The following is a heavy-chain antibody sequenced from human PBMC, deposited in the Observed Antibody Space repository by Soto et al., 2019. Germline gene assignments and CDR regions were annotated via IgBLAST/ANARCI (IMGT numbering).Heavy chain of an antibody. J-gene: IGHJ4*02. D-gene: IGHD4-17*01. Sequence: RGGSLRLSCAASGFTFSSYAMSGGRQAPGKGLEWVSAISGSGGSTYYADSVKGRFTISRDNSKNTLYLQMNSLRAEDTAVYYCAKDQGYGDYLDYWGQGTLVTVSS. CDR3: AKDQGYGDYLDY. V-gene: IGHV3-23*01. CDR2: ISGSGGST. CDR1: GFTFSSYA.